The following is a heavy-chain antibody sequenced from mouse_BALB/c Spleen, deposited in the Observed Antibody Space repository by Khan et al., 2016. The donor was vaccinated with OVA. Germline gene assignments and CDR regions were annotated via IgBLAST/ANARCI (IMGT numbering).Heavy chain of an antibody. J-gene: IGHJ3*01. CDR2: ISSGGHYT. V-gene: IGHV5-6*01. Sequence: EVELVESGGDLVKPGGSLKLSCAASGFTFSTYGMSWVRQTPDMRLEWVATISSGGHYTYYPDSVKGRFTISRDNAKNTLYLQMSSLKSEETAIYYWERLAYYYNSEGFAYWGQGTLVTVSA. CDR1: GFTFSTYG. CDR3: ERLAYYYNSEGFAY. D-gene: IGHD1-1*01.